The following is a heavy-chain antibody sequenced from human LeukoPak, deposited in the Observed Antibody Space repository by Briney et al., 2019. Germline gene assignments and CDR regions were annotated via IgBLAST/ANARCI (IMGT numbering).Heavy chain of an antibody. V-gene: IGHV1-2*02. J-gene: IGHJ4*02. CDR3: ARDRDYSSLDH. CDR2: INPNSGGT. CDR1: GYTFTGYY. D-gene: IGHD2-2*01. Sequence: GASVKVSCKASGYTFTGYYMHWVRQAPGQGLEWMGWINPNSGGTNYAQKFQGRVTMTRDTSTSTVYMELSSLRSEDTAVYYCARDRDYSSLDHWGQGTLVTVSS.